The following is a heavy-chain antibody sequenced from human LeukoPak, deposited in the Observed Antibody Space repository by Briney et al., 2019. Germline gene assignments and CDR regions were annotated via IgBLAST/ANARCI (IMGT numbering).Heavy chain of an antibody. V-gene: IGHV4-38-2*02. CDR1: GYSISSVYY. CDR3: ARDSSARYSASWYVVGDFDY. Sequence: SETLSLTCTVSGYSISSVYYWGWLRPPPGKGLEWIGNLFHSGSTYYTPSLKSRVTISIDTSKNQFSLKLSSVTAADTAVYYCARDSSARYSASWYVVGDFDYWGQGTLVTVSS. CDR2: LFHSGST. D-gene: IGHD6-13*01. J-gene: IGHJ4*02.